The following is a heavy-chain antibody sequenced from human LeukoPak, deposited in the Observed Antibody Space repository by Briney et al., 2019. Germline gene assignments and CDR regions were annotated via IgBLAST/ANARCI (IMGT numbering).Heavy chain of an antibody. CDR1: GFTLSDYY. V-gene: IGHV3-11*01. D-gene: IGHD6-19*01. CDR3: ATHYINGWYYFDH. CDR2: ISNSGSSI. Sequence: PGGSLRLSCAASGFTLSDYYMSWIRQAPGKGLEWVSYISNSGSSIYYADSVKGRFTISRDNAKKSLYLQMNSLRAEDTAVYYCATHYINGWYYFDHWGQGTLVTVSS. J-gene: IGHJ4*02.